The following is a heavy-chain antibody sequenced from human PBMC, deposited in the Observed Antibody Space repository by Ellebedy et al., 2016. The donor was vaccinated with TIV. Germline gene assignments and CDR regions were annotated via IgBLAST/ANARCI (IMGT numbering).Heavy chain of an antibody. Sequence: MPSETLSLTCAVYGGSFSGYFWSWIRQPPGKGLEWIGRISYRGSAYYNPSLKSRVTVSVDTSKNQFSLNLSSVTAADTAVYYCARDPALPRGRYDTWGQGTLVTVSS. CDR2: ISYRGSA. CDR3: ARDPALPRGRYDT. J-gene: IGHJ5*02. V-gene: IGHV4-34*11. CDR1: GGSFSGYF.